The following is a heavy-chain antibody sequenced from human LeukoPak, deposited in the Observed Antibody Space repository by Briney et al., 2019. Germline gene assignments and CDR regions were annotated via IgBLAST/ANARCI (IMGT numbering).Heavy chain of an antibody. CDR2: ISSSSSTI. CDR1: GFTFSSYS. J-gene: IGHJ4*02. V-gene: IGHV3-48*04. Sequence: GGSLRLSCAASGFTFSSYSMNWVRQAPGKGLEWVSYISSSSSTIYYADSVKGRFTISRDNAKNSLYLQMNSLKAEDTAVYYCARASGSYPTVTFNYWGQGTLVTVSS. CDR3: ARASGSYPTVTFNY. D-gene: IGHD1-26*01.